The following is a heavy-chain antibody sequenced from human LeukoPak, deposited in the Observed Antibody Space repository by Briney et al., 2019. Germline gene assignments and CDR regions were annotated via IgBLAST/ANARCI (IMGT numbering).Heavy chain of an antibody. D-gene: IGHD5-12*01. CDR1: GFTFSTFA. CDR3: AKDSFSGYDWWVGS. Sequence: QPGGSLRLSCAASGFTFSTFAMSWVRQAPGKGLQWVAGISGSGGATYYAQSVQGRFSLSRDNSKNILYLQMNSLRVEDTATYYCAKDSFSGYDWWVGSWGQGTLVAVSS. J-gene: IGHJ5*01. V-gene: IGHV3-23*01. CDR2: ISGSGGAT.